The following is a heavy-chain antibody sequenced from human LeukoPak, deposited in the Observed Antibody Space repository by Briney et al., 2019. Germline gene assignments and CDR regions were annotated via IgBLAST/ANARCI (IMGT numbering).Heavy chain of an antibody. D-gene: IGHD2-15*01. CDR3: THRGYCSGGRCYFSGAFDI. CDR2: IYRNDDK. Sequence: ESGPMLVRPTQTLTLTCTLSGFSVSTSGVGVGWIRQPPDKIQEWLALIYRNDDKRYSPSLKSRLTINKDTSKNQVVLTMTNMDPVDTATYYCTHRGYCSGGRCYFSGAFDIWGQGTMVTVSS. J-gene: IGHJ3*02. V-gene: IGHV2-5*01. CDR1: GFSVSTSGVG.